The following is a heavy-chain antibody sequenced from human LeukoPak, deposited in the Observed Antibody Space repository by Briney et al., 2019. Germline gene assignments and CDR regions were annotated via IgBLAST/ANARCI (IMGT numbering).Heavy chain of an antibody. V-gene: IGHV3-30*03. Sequence: GRSLRLSCAASGFTFSSYGMHWVRQAPGKGLEWVAVISYDGSNKYYADSVKGRFTISRDNSKNTLYLQMNSLRAEDTAVYYCARRGDGYDGFDYWGQGTLVTVSS. CDR1: GFTFSSYG. CDR2: ISYDGSNK. J-gene: IGHJ4*02. D-gene: IGHD5-12*01. CDR3: ARRGDGYDGFDY.